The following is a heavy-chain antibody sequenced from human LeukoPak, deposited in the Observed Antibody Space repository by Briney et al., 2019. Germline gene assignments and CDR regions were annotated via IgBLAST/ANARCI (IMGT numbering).Heavy chain of an antibody. Sequence: PVGSLRLSCAASGFTFSRYTMNWVRQAPGKGLEWVSSISSSSTYIYYAGSVAGRFTISRDNAENSLFLEMNSLRAEDTAVYYCARDLGTTMITSLGYWGQGTLVTVSS. CDR3: ARDLGTTMITSLGY. CDR1: GFTFSRYT. J-gene: IGHJ4*02. D-gene: IGHD3-22*01. V-gene: IGHV3-21*01. CDR2: ISSSSTYI.